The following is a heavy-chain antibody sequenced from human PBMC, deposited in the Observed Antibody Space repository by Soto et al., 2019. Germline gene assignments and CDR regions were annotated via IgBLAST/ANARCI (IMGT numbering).Heavy chain of an antibody. CDR2: ISSSGTTI. J-gene: IGHJ4*02. D-gene: IGHD6-13*01. Sequence: EVQLVESGGGLAQPGGSLRLSCAASGFTFSSYEMNWVRQAPGKGLEWVSYISSSGTTIYYADSVKGRFTVSRDNAKNSLYLQMNILRADDTAVYYCARAASPFSSSYRFDYWGQGTLVTVSS. V-gene: IGHV3-48*03. CDR3: ARAASPFSSSYRFDY. CDR1: GFTFSSYE.